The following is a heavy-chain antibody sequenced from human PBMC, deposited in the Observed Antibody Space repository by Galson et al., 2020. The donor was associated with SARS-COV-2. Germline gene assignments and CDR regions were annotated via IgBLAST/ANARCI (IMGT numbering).Heavy chain of an antibody. CDR2: IYTSGTT. Sequence: ETSETLSLTCTVSGDSIDSISSNYWSWVRQPAGKGLEWIGRIYTSGTTHYNPSLKSRVTMSVDTSKNQFSLKLSFVTAADTAMYYCARGTTVTPLDYWSQGTLVTVSS. V-gene: IGHV4-4*07. CDR3: ARGTTVTPLDY. J-gene: IGHJ4*02. CDR1: GDSIDSISSNY. D-gene: IGHD4-17*01.